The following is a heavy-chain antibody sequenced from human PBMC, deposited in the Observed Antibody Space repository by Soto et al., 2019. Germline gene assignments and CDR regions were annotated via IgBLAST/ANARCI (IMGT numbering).Heavy chain of an antibody. Sequence: GGSLRLSCAASGFTFSSYWMSWVRQAPGKGLEWVANIKQDGSEKYYVDSVKGRFTISRDNAKNSLYLQMNSLRAEDTAVYYCATADSSGYYYYYYGMAVWCQGTTVTVSS. J-gene: IGHJ6*02. V-gene: IGHV3-7*01. D-gene: IGHD3-22*01. CDR2: IKQDGSEK. CDR3: ATADSSGYYYYYYGMAV. CDR1: GFTFSSYW.